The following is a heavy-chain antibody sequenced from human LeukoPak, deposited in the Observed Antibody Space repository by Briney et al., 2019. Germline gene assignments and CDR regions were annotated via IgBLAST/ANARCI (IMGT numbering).Heavy chain of an antibody. Sequence: SETLSLTCTVSGGSISSGSYYWGWIRQRPGKELEWLGTVFYSGTTYYNPSLKSRVTISVDTSKNQLSLGLSSVTAADTAVYYCARLDSGDYFFDYWRQGTLVTVCS. D-gene: IGHD4-17*01. J-gene: IGHJ4*02. V-gene: IGHV4-39*01. CDR3: ARLDSGDYFFDY. CDR1: GGSISSGSYY. CDR2: VFYSGTT.